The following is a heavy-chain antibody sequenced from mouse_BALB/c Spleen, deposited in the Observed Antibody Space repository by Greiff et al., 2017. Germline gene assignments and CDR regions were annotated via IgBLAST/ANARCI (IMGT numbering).Heavy chain of an antibody. CDR2: LPGSGSTN. CDR1: YTFTDYNL. D-gene: IGHD1-2*01. J-gene: IGHJ4*01. CDR3: RVPITTASYAMDY. Sequence: VQLQQSGPELVKPGASVKISCKASGYTFTDYNLHWVKQSHGKSLEWIGEILPGSGSTNYNEKFKGKATFTADTSSNTAYMQLSSLTSEDSAVYYCARVPITTASYAMDYWGQGTSVTVSS. V-gene: IGHV1-83*01.